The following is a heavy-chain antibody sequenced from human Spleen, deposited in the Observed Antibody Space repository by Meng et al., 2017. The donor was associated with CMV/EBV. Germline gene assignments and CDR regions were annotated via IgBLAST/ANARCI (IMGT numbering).Heavy chain of an antibody. V-gene: IGHV1-18*01. CDR2: ITTYNGDT. Sequence: ASVKVSCKASGGTFNNFALSYFRQAPGQGLEWMGWITTYNGDTTYAQKLQGRVTVTTDTSTSTAYMELRSLRSDDTAVYYCGRGGSGAWYYYYAVDVWGQGTTVTVSS. CDR3: GRGGSGAWYYYYAVDV. D-gene: IGHD2-15*01. CDR1: GGTFNNFA. J-gene: IGHJ6*02.